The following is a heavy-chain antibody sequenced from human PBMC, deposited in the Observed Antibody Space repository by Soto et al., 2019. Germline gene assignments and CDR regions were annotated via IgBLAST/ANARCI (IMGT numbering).Heavy chain of an antibody. V-gene: IGHV3-7*01. D-gene: IGHD1-20*01. CDR1: GFTFSSYW. J-gene: IGHJ6*02. CDR3: ARASSRYNWNVGYYYGMDV. CDR2: IKQDGSEK. Sequence: GGSLRLSCAVSGFTFSSYWMSWVRQAPGKGLEWVANIKQDGSEKYYVDSVKGRFTISRDNAKNSLYLQMNSLRAEDTAVYYCARASSRYNWNVGYYYGMDVWGQGTTVTVSS.